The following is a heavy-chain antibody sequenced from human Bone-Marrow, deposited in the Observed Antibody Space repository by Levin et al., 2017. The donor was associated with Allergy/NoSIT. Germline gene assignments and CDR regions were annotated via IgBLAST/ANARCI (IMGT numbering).Heavy chain of an antibody. Sequence: SVKVSCKSSGGTFSNYAFSWVRQAPGQGFEWMGGTVPIFGSTKYAQKFQGRVAVTADESTSTAYMTLTSLRSEDTAIYYCARHRGTYRTPLEHWGQGTLVTVSS. CDR3: ARHRGTYRTPLEH. J-gene: IGHJ4*02. CDR2: TVPIFGST. CDR1: GGTFSNYA. D-gene: IGHD1-26*01. V-gene: IGHV1-69*13.